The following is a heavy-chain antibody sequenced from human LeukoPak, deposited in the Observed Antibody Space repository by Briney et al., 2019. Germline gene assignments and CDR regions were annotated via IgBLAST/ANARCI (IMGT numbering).Heavy chain of an antibody. CDR1: GGTFSSYA. D-gene: IGHD3-22*01. Sequence: ASVKVSCKASGGTFSSYAISWVRQAPGQGLEWMGGIIPIFGTANYAQKFQGRVTITADESTSTAYMELSSLRSEDTAVYYCAGAPSYDSSGTSDYWGQGTLVTVSS. V-gene: IGHV1-69*13. J-gene: IGHJ4*02. CDR3: AGAPSYDSSGTSDY. CDR2: IIPIFGTA.